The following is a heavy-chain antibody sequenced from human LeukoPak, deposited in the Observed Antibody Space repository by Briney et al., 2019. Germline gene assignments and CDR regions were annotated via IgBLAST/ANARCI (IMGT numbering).Heavy chain of an antibody. D-gene: IGHD3-22*01. CDR3: ARRGGDYYDSSGLYYFDY. CDR1: GFTFSSYA. V-gene: IGHV3-30-3*01. J-gene: IGHJ4*02. Sequence: PGGSLRLSCAASGFTFSSYAMHWVRQAPGKGLEWVAVISYDGSNKYYADSVKGRFTISRDNSKNTLYLQMNSLRGEDTAVYYCARRGGDYYDSSGLYYFDYWGQGTLVTVSS. CDR2: ISYDGSNK.